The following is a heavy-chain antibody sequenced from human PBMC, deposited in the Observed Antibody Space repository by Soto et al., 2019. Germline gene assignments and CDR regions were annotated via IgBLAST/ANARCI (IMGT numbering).Heavy chain of an antibody. Sequence: QVHLVQYGAEVKKPGASVKVSCKASGYTFTSSGITWVRQAHGQGIEWMGWISAHNGNTDYAQKLQDRVIVTRDTSTTTAYMELRSLRSDDTAVYYCARGRYGDYWGQGALVTVSS. D-gene: IGHD1-1*01. V-gene: IGHV1-18*01. CDR3: ARGRYGDY. CDR2: ISAHNGNT. CDR1: GYTFTSSG. J-gene: IGHJ4*02.